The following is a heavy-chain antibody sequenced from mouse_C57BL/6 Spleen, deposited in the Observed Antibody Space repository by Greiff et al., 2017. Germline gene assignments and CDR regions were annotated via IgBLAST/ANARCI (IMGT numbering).Heavy chain of an antibody. J-gene: IGHJ2*01. CDR3: TSEDYGSGFFDY. D-gene: IGHD1-1*01. CDR2: IDPETGGT. Sequence: QVQLQQSGAELVRPGASVTLSCKASGYTFTDYEMHWVKQTPVHGLEWIGAIDPETGGTAYNQRFKGKAILTADKSSSTAYMELRSLTSEDSAVYYCTSEDYGSGFFDYWGQGTTLTVSS. CDR1: GYTFTDYE. V-gene: IGHV1-15*01.